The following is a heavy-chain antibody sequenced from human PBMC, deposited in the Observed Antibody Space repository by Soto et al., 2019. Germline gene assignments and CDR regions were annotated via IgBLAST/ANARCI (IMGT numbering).Heavy chain of an antibody. Sequence: SVKVSCKASGGTFSSYAISCVRQAPGQGLEWMGGIIPIFGTANYAQKFQGRVTITADESTSTAYMELSSLRSEDTAVYYCARVAGYYYDSSGLARSFDYWGQGTLVTVSS. CDR2: IIPIFGTA. CDR1: GGTFSSYA. V-gene: IGHV1-69*13. D-gene: IGHD3-22*01. CDR3: ARVAGYYYDSSGLARSFDY. J-gene: IGHJ4*02.